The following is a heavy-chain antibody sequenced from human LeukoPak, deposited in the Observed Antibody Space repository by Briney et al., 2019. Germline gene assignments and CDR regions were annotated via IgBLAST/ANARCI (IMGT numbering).Heavy chain of an antibody. CDR1: GITFSDSA. CDR2: IRSKRNNYAT. J-gene: IGHJ4*02. Sequence: GGSLRLSCAASGITFSDSAIHWVRQASGKGLEWVGHIRSKRNNYATLYAASVTGRFTISRDDSRNTAYLQMNSLQIEDTAVYFCTRDQTPYYWGQGTLVTVSS. CDR3: TRDQTPYY. V-gene: IGHV3-73*01.